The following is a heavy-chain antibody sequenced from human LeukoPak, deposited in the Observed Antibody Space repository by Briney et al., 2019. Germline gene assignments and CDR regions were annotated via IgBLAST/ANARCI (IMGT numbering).Heavy chain of an antibody. J-gene: IGHJ6*02. CDR2: INSDGSIT. CDR3: ARDAVDTANAV. D-gene: IGHD5-18*01. CDR1: GFTFSSYA. Sequence: GGSLRLSCAASGFTFSSYAMSWVRQAPGKGLVWVSHINSDGSITSYADSVKGRFTISRDNAKNTLYLQMNSLRAEDTAVYYCARDAVDTANAVWGQGTTVTVSS. V-gene: IGHV3-74*01.